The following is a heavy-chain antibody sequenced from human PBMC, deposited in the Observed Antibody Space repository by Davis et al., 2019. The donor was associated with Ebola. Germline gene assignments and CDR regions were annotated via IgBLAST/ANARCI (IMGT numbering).Heavy chain of an antibody. CDR1: GYTFTDYY. CDR2: INPNSGDT. CDR3: ARPIYCSTTCSNFDF. D-gene: IGHD2-2*01. J-gene: IGHJ4*02. V-gene: IGHV1-2*02. Sequence: ASVKVSCKASGYTFTDYYMHWVRQAPGQGLEWMGWINPNSGDTKYAQRFQGRATITSDTSISIAYMELSRLTSDDTAVYYCARPIYCSTTCSNFDFWGQGTLVTVSS.